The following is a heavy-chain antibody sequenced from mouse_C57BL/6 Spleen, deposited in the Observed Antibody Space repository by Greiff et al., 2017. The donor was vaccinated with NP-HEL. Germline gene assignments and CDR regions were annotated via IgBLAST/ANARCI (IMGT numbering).Heavy chain of an antibody. J-gene: IGHJ3*01. Sequence: VQLQQSGAELVKPGASVKLSCKASGYTFTSYWMHWVKQRPGQGLEWIGMIHPNSGSTNYNEKFKSKATLTVDKSSSTAYMQLSSLTSEDSAVYYCARTGPIYYGPWFAYWGQGTLVTVSA. CDR3: ARTGPIYYGPWFAY. CDR1: GYTFTSYW. CDR2: IHPNSGST. D-gene: IGHD2-1*01. V-gene: IGHV1-64*01.